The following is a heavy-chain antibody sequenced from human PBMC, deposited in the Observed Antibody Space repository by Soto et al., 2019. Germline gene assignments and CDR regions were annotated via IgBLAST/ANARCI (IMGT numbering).Heavy chain of an antibody. CDR2: IYWDDDK. V-gene: IGHV2-5*02. J-gene: IGHJ4*02. CDR1: GFSLSTSGVG. CDR3: AHNYWNYGPGLYFDY. Sequence: GSGPTLVNPTQTLTLTCTFSGFSLSTSGVGVGWIRQPPGEALEWLALIYWDDDKRYSPSLKSRLTITKDTSKNQVVLTMTNMGPVDTATYYCAHNYWNYGPGLYFDYWGQGTLVTVSS. D-gene: IGHD1-7*01.